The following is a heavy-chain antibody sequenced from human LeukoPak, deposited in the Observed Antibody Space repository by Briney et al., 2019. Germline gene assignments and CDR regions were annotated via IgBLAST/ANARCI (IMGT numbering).Heavy chain of an antibody. V-gene: IGHV1-69-2*01. CDR2: VDPEDGET. Sequence: ASVKVSCKVSGYTFTDYYMHWVLQAPGKGLEWMGLVDPEDGETIYAEKFQGRVTITADTSTDTAYMKLSSLRSEDTAVYYCATVNTGSFEGVDYWGQGTLVTVSS. CDR1: GYTFTDYY. CDR3: ATVNTGSFEGVDY. D-gene: IGHD2-8*02. J-gene: IGHJ4*02.